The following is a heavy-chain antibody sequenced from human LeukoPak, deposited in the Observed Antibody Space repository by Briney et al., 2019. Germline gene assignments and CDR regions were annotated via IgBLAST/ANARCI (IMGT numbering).Heavy chain of an antibody. CDR2: IWYDGSNK. D-gene: IGHD6-19*01. V-gene: IGHV3-33*01. CDR1: EFTFSSYG. J-gene: IGHJ4*02. Sequence: GRSLRLSCAASEFTFSSYGMHWVRQAPGKGLERVAVIWYDGSNKYYADSVKGRFTISRDNSKNTLYLQMNSLRAEDTAVYYCATAVAGFYYFDYWGQGTLVTVSS. CDR3: ATAVAGFYYFDY.